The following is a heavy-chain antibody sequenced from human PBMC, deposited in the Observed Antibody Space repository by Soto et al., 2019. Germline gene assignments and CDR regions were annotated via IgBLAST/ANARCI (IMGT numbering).Heavy chain of an antibody. J-gene: IGHJ6*02. CDR3: AKAAYYDFWIGYDTEARHRGTDV. D-gene: IGHD3-3*01. V-gene: IGHV1-69*06. CDR2: IIPIFGTA. Sequence: QVQLVQSGAEVKKPGSSVKVSCKASGGTFSSYAISWVRQAPGQGLEWMGGIIPIFGTANYAQKFQGRVTITADKSISTACMGLSSLSSQDTGVYSCAKAAYYDFWIGYDTEARHRGTDVWGRGTTVTVAS. CDR1: GGTFSSYA.